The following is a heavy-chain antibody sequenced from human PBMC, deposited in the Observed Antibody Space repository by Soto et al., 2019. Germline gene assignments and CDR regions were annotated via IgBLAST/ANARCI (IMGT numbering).Heavy chain of an antibody. Sequence: GGSLRLSCAASGFTFSSYAMSWVRQAPGKGLEWVSAISGSGGSTYYADSVKGRSTISRDNSKNTLYLQMNSLRAEDTAIYYCAKGVRSSWYNDYFDYWGQGTLVTVSS. CDR1: GFTFSSYA. CDR2: ISGSGGST. V-gene: IGHV3-23*01. CDR3: AKGVRSSWYNDYFDY. D-gene: IGHD6-13*01. J-gene: IGHJ4*02.